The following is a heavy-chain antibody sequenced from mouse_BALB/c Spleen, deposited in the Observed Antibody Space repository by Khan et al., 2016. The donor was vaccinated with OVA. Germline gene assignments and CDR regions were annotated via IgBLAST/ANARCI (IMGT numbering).Heavy chain of an antibody. CDR2: ILPGTFNT. D-gene: IGHD1-1*02. Sequence: QVQLQQSGPELMKPGASVKISCKAAGYTFSSYWIEWVKQRPGLGLEWIGEILPGTFNTHYNEKFEGKATFTADTSSNTAYMQLSSLTSEDSAVYYWARRRGGVFAYWGQGTLLTVSA. CDR1: GYTFSSYW. J-gene: IGHJ3*01. CDR3: ARRRGGVFAY. V-gene: IGHV1-9*01.